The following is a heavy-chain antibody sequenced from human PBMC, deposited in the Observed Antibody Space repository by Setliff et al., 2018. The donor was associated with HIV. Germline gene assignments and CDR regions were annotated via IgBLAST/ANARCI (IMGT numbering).Heavy chain of an antibody. Sequence: PSETLSLTCSVSGASISSNSYYWGWIRQPPGKGLEWVGSIYYNGNTFYNQSLQSRVTISVDTSKNQFSLRLSSVTAADTAVYYCARQIWNESPGYGFDPWGQGTLVTVSS. CDR1: GASISSNSYY. J-gene: IGHJ5*02. CDR3: ARQIWNESPGYGFDP. CDR2: IYYNGNT. V-gene: IGHV4-39*01. D-gene: IGHD3-22*01.